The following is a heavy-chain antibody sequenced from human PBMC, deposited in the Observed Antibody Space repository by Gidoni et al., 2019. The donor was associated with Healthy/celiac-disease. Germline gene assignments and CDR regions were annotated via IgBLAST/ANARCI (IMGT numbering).Heavy chain of an antibody. CDR1: GFPLRSYA. CDR3: AKPGDDSSGYPYFDY. CDR2: ISGSGGST. D-gene: IGHD3-22*01. J-gene: IGHJ4*02. V-gene: IGHV3-23*01. Sequence: EVQLFESGGGLVSPGGSLRLSCGAPGFPLRSYAMGWVRQAQGKGLEGVSAISGSGGSTDYAGAVKGRFTISRDNSKSTLYLQMNSLRAEDTAVDYCAKPGDDSSGYPYFDYWGQGTLVTVSS.